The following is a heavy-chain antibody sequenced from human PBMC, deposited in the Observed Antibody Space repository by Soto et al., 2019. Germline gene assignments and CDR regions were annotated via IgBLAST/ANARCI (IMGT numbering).Heavy chain of an antibody. J-gene: IGHJ4*02. D-gene: IGHD2-15*01. CDR2: ISYDGSNK. Sequence: PGGSLRLSCAASGFTFTPYGMHGVRQAPGKGLEWVAVISYDGSNKYYADSVKGRFTISRDNSKNTLYLQMNSLRAEDTALYYCAKGARVVAASPTDYWGQGTLVTVSS. V-gene: IGHV3-30*18. CDR3: AKGARVVAASPTDY. CDR1: GFTFTPYG.